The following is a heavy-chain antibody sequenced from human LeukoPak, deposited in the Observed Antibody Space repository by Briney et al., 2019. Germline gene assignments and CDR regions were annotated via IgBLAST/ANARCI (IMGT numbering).Heavy chain of an antibody. D-gene: IGHD4-17*01. J-gene: IGHJ4*02. CDR2: IYYSGST. CDR1: GGSISSYY. CDR3: AREVDGDYGFDY. V-gene: IGHV4-59*01. Sequence: PSETLSLTCTVSGGSISSYYWSWIRQPPGKGLEWIGYIYYSGSTNYNPSLKSRVTISVDTSKNQLSLKLSSVTAADTAVYYCAREVDGDYGFDYWGQGTLVTVSS.